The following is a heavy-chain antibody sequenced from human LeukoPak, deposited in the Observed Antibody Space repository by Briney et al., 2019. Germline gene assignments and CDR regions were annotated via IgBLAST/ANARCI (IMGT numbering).Heavy chain of an antibody. J-gene: IGHJ4*02. Sequence: ASVKVSCKASGYIFANYGITWVRPAPRRGLEWMGWTSVYSDVSNYAQNFQGRLTMTTDTSTTTAYMELRSLRSDDTAVYFCARDFGLAATEAGYWGQGTLVTVSS. CDR3: ARDFGLAATEAGY. CDR1: GYIFANYG. D-gene: IGHD6-13*01. V-gene: IGHV1-18*01. CDR2: TSVYSDVS.